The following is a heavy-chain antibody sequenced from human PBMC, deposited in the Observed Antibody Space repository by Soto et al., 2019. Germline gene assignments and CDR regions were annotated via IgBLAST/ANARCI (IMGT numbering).Heavy chain of an antibody. Sequence: QVQLVQSGAEVKTPGASVKVSCRASGYSFRTHGISWVRQAPGQGLEWMGWISTYDDKTNFPQKFQGRITMTTDTSTRTAYMELRSLRSDDTAGEFCASELGYWKSSGCFRNGVDPWGQGTLVTVSA. CDR1: GYSFRTHG. V-gene: IGHV1-18*01. J-gene: IGHJ5*02. D-gene: IGHD3-22*01. CDR3: ASELGYWKSSGCFRNGVDP. CDR2: ISTYDDKT.